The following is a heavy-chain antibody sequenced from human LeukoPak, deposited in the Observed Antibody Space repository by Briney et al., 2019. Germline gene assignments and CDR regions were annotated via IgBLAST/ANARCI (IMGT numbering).Heavy chain of an antibody. J-gene: IGHJ4*02. CDR2: IKQDGSEK. CDR3: ARGGSSWYLPPYYFDY. D-gene: IGHD6-13*01. Sequence: GGSLRLSCAASGFTFSSYWMSWVRQAPGKGLEWVANIKQDGSEKYYVDSVKGRFTISRDNAKNSLYLQMNSLRAEDRAVYYCARGGSSWYLPPYYFDYWGQGTLVTVSS. V-gene: IGHV3-7*01. CDR1: GFTFSSYW.